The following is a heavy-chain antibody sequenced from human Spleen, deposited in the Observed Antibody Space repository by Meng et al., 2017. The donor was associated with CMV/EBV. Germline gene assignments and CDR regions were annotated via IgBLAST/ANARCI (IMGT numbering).Heavy chain of an antibody. CDR1: GYTFTDYY. CDR2: INPNTGGT. V-gene: IGHV1-2*02. J-gene: IGHJ4*02. CDR3: ARSSPQWGYYFDS. Sequence: ASVKVSCKTSGYTFTDYYVHWLRQAPGQGLEWMGWINPNTGGTNYAQHFQGRVAMTRDTSISTAYMELTRLTSDDTAVYSCARSSPQWGYYFDSLGQGTLVTVSS. D-gene: IGHD2-15*01.